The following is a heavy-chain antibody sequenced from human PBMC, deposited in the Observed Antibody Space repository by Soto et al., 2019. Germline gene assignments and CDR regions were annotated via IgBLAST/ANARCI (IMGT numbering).Heavy chain of an antibody. CDR3: ARVPGYCSRDSSRIHY. CDR1: GGSISSSSYY. D-gene: IGHD2-15*01. CDR2: IYYSGST. V-gene: IGHV4-39*01. Sequence: QLQLQESGQGLVKPSETLSLTCTGSGGSISSSSYYWGWIRPPPGKGLEWIGSIYYSGSTYYHLSLRGRVTTTVVPSKIQCCRKVSAVTAADTGVYFCARVPGYCSRDSSRIHYWGEG. J-gene: IGHJ4*02.